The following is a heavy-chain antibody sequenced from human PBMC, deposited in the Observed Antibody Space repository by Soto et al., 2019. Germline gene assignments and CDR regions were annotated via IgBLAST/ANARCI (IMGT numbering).Heavy chain of an antibody. J-gene: IGHJ4*02. Sequence: SETLSLTCTVSGGSISSYYWSWIRQPPGKGLEWIGYIYYSGSTNYNPSLKSRVTISVDTSKNQFSLKLSSVTAADTAVYYCARDRPMVRGVISDYWGQGTLVTVS. V-gene: IGHV4-59*01. CDR3: ARDRPMVRGVISDY. CDR2: IYYSGST. D-gene: IGHD3-10*01. CDR1: GGSISSYY.